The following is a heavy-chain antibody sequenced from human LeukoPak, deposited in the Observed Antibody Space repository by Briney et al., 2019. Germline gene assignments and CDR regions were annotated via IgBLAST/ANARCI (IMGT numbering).Heavy chain of an antibody. V-gene: IGHV3-20*04. J-gene: IGHJ4*02. D-gene: IGHD6-13*01. CDR3: ARQPDQQPASFDS. CDR1: GFTFDDYG. CDR2: INWNGGST. Sequence: GGSLRLSCAASGFTFDDYGMSWVRQAPGKGLEWVSGINWNGGSTHYADSVKGRFTISRDNAKNSLYLQVNSLRVEDTALYYCARQPDQQPASFDSWGQGTLVTVSS.